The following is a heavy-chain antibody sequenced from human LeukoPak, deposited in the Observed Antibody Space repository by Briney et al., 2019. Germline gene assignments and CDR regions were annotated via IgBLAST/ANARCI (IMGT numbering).Heavy chain of an antibody. Sequence: SEALSLTCTVSGGAISSDNYYWGWIRQPPGKGLEWIGSINYSGTTYYNPSLKSRLSISVDTSRTQFSLRLSSVTAADTAVYYCARLSDYWGQGTLVTVSS. CDR1: GGAISSDNYY. CDR3: ARLSDY. J-gene: IGHJ4*02. CDR2: INYSGTT. V-gene: IGHV4-39*01.